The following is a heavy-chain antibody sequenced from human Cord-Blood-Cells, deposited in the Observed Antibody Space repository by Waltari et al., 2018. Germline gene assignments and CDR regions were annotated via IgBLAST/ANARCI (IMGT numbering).Heavy chain of an antibody. CDR3: ATLPRSWFDP. J-gene: IGHJ5*02. V-gene: IGHV4-34*01. CDR1: GGSFSGYY. Sequence: QVQLQQWGAGLLKPSETLSLTCAVYGGSFSGYYWSWIRQPPGKGLEWIGEINHSGSTNYNPSLKSRVTISVDTSKNQFSLKLSSVTAADTAVYYCATLPRSWFDPWGQGTLVTVSS. CDR2: INHSGST.